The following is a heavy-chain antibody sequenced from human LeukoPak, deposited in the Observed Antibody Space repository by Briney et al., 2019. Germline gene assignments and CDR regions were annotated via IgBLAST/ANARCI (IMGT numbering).Heavy chain of an antibody. V-gene: IGHV4-4*07. CDR1: GGSISSYY. D-gene: IGHD2-2*01. CDR2: IYTSGST. Sequence: TSETLSLTCTVSGGSISSYYRSWIRQPAGKGLEWIGRIYTSGSTNYNPSLKSRVTMSVDTSKNQFSLKLSSVTAADTAVYYCARVVGDIVVVPAAIIGDYYYYYYMDVWGKGTTVTISS. J-gene: IGHJ6*03. CDR3: ARVVGDIVVVPAAIIGDYYYYYYMDV.